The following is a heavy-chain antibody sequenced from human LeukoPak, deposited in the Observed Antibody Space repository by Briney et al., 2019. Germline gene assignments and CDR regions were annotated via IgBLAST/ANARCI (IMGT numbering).Heavy chain of an antibody. CDR3: ARECYDYVWGSYRFVDP. V-gene: IGHV4-4*02. D-gene: IGHD3-16*02. CDR2: IDHTGST. J-gene: IGHJ5*02. Sequence: PSETLSLTCAVSGGSISSSNWWIWVRQPPGKGLEWIGEIDHTGSTNYNPSLKSRVTISVDKSKNQFSLKLSSVTAADTAMYYCARECYDYVWGSYRFVDPWGQGTLVTVSS. CDR1: GGSISSSNW.